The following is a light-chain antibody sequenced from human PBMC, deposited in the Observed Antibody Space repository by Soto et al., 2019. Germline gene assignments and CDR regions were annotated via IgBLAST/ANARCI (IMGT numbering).Light chain of an antibody. J-gene: IGKJ1*01. CDR3: QQYNNWPRT. Sequence: EILMTQSQATLSVSPGERAALSCRASQSVSSNLAWYQQKPGQAPRLLIYGASTRATGIPARFSGSGSGTEFTLTISSLQSEDFAVYYCQQYNNWPRTFGQGTKV. V-gene: IGKV3-15*01. CDR1: QSVSSN. CDR2: GAS.